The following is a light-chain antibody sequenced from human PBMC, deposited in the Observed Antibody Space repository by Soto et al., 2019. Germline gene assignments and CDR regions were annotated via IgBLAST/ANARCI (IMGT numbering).Light chain of an antibody. J-gene: IGKJ5*01. CDR3: QQRSNWIT. V-gene: IGKV3-11*01. CDR2: DAS. CDR1: RSLDSGQ. Sequence: EIVLTQSLATLSLSPGESATLSCRASRSLDSGQLAWYQQKVGRAPRLLIHDASYRATGIPARFSGSGSGTDFTLTISSLEPEDFAIYYCQQRSNWITFGQGTRLEIK.